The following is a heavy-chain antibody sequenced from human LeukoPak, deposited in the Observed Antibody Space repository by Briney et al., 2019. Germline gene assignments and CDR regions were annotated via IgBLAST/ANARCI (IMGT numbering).Heavy chain of an antibody. V-gene: IGHV4-39*07. CDR3: ARDLGGYPFFMDV. CDR1: GGSLRSDRHN. Sequence: SETQSLTCSVSGGSLRSDRHNWAWVRQSADKGLEHIGSVDQTGSPYYNPHLKSRVTISVDTSNKQFSLNLTSVTAADTAVYYCARDLGGYPFFMDVWGKGITVTVSS. CDR2: VDQTGSP. D-gene: IGHD2-15*01. J-gene: IGHJ6*03.